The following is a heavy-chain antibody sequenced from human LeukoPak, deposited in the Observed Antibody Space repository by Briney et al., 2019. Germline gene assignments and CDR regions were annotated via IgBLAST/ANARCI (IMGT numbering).Heavy chain of an antibody. Sequence: PSETLSLTCAVYGGSFSGYYWSWIRQPPGKGLEWIGEINHSGSTNYNPSLKSRVTISVDTSKKQFSLKLSSVTAADTAVYYCARTIVGNFDYWGQGTLVTVSS. CDR2: INHSGST. CDR1: GGSFSGYY. D-gene: IGHD1-26*01. CDR3: ARTIVGNFDY. V-gene: IGHV4-34*01. J-gene: IGHJ4*02.